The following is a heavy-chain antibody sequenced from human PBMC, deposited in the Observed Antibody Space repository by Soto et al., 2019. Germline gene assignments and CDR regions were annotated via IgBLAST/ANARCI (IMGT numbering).Heavy chain of an antibody. CDR3: ARDYSSGWYVY. CDR1: GGSISSSNW. Sequence: QVQLQESGPGLVKPSGTLSLTCAVSGGSISSSNWWSWVRQPPGKGLEWIGGIYHSGSTNYDPSLPSRVTISVDKSKNQFALKLSSVTAADTAVYYCARDYSSGWYVYWGQGTLVTVSS. V-gene: IGHV4-4*02. CDR2: IYHSGST. J-gene: IGHJ4*02. D-gene: IGHD6-19*01.